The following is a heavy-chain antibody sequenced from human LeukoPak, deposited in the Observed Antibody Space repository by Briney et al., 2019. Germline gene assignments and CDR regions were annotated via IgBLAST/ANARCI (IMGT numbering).Heavy chain of an antibody. V-gene: IGHV1-18*01. CDR3: ARVPLSRGLPEPWLWY. J-gene: IGHJ4*02. CDR2: ISAYNGNT. CDR1: GYTFTSYG. Sequence: ASVKVSCKASGYTFTSYGISWVQQAPGQGLEWMGWISAYNGNTNYAQKLQGRVIMTTDTSTSTAYMELRSLRSDDTAVYYCARVPLSRGLPEPWLWYWGQGTLVTVSS. D-gene: IGHD1-14*01.